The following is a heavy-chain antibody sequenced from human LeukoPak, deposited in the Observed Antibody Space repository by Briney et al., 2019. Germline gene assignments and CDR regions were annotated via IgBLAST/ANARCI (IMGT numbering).Heavy chain of an antibody. CDR1: RFTFSGSA. Sequence: PGGSLKLSCAASRFTFSGSAMHWVRQASGKGLEWVGRIRNKADRYATAYGASVKGRFTISRDDSMNTAYLQMTSLKAEDTAVYYCSRDLYVSGDYYYYMDVWGKGTTVTVSS. J-gene: IGHJ6*03. D-gene: IGHD3-10*01. V-gene: IGHV3-73*01. CDR3: SRDLYVSGDYYYYMDV. CDR2: IRNKADRYAT.